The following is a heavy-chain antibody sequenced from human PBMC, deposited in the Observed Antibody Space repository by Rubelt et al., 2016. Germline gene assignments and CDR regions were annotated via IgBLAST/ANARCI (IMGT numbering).Heavy chain of an antibody. V-gene: IGHV4-39*06. CDR3: GKARNSIATRPYWFGP. Sequence: QLQESGPGLVQPSETLSLTCTVSGDSISNSGYYWGWIRQPPGKGLEWIGNVYYTGTTYLSPSPSSGVTRSVEASKNQFPLEVRSVTAANTAEYYCGKARNSIATRPYWFGPWGQGTLVTVSA. CDR1: GDSISNSGYY. CDR2: VYYTGTT. J-gene: IGHJ5*02. D-gene: IGHD6-6*01.